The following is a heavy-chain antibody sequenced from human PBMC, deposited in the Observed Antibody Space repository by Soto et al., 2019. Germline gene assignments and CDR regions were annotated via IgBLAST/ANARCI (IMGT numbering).Heavy chain of an antibody. V-gene: IGHV3-23*01. CDR1: GFTFSSYA. CDR3: AKLSIYRHYDRIH. D-gene: IGHD4-17*01. CDR2: ISGSGGST. Sequence: GGSLRLSCAASGFTFSSYAMSWVRQAPGKGLEWVPAISGSGGSTYYADSVKGRFTISRDNSKNTLYLQMNSLRAEDMAVYYFAKLSIYRHYDRIHWGQGTLVPVSS. J-gene: IGHJ4*02.